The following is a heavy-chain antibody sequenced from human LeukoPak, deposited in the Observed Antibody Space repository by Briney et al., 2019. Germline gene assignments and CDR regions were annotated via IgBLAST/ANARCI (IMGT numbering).Heavy chain of an antibody. D-gene: IGHD6-13*01. Sequence: GASVKVSCKASGYTFTSYDINWVRQATGQGLEWMGWMNPNSGNTGYAQKFQGRVTMTRNTSISTAYMELSSLRSEDTAVYYCVGSSRTGEFDPWGQGTLVAVSS. CDR1: GYTFTSYD. J-gene: IGHJ5*02. V-gene: IGHV1-8*01. CDR3: VGSSRTGEFDP. CDR2: MNPNSGNT.